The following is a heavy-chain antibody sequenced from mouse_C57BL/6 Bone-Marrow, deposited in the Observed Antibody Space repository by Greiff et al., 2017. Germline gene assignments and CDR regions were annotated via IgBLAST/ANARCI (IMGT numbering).Heavy chain of an antibody. V-gene: IGHV6-6*01. CDR3: TRGILRAWFAY. D-gene: IGHD1-1*01. Sequence: EVMLVESGGGLVQPGGSMKLSCAASGFTFSDAWMDWVRQSPEKGLEWVAEIRNKANNHATYYAESVKGRFTISRDDSKSSVYLQMNSLRAEDTGIYYCTRGILRAWFAYWGQGTLVTVSA. CDR1: GFTFSDAW. CDR2: IRNKANNHAT. J-gene: IGHJ3*01.